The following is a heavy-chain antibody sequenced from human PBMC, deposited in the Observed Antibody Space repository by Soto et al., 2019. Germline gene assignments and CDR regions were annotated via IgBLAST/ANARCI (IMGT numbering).Heavy chain of an antibody. V-gene: IGHV3-53*01. J-gene: IGHJ4*02. CDR3: ARVDDYGDYAGY. Sequence: GGSLRLSCAASGFTVSSNYMSWVRQAPGKGLEWVSVIYSGGSTYYADSVKGRFTISRDNSKNTLYLQMNSLRAEDTAVYYCARVDDYGDYAGYWGQGTLVTVSS. CDR1: GFTVSSNY. D-gene: IGHD4-17*01. CDR2: IYSGGST.